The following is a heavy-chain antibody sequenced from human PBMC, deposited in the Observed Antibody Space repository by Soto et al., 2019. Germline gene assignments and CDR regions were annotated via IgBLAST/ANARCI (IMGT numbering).Heavy chain of an antibody. Sequence: GGSLRLSCAASGITFSSYGMHWVRQAPGKGLEWVAVISYDGSNKYYADSVKGRFTISRDNSKNTLYLQMNSLRAEDTAVYYCARAYGGYYYGMDVWGQGTTVTVSS. V-gene: IGHV3-30*03. CDR3: ARAYGGYYYGMDV. CDR2: ISYDGSNK. J-gene: IGHJ6*02. D-gene: IGHD2-15*01. CDR1: GITFSSYG.